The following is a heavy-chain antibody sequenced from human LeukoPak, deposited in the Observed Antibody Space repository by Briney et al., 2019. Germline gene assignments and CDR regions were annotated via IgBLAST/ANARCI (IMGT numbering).Heavy chain of an antibody. Sequence: GGSLRLSCAASGFTFSSYSMNWVRQAPGKGLEWVSYISSSSSTIYYADSVKGRFTISGDNAKNSLYLQMNSLRAEDTAVYYCARDWYCSGGSCYSRDWFDPWGQGTPVTVSS. D-gene: IGHD2-15*01. V-gene: IGHV3-48*01. J-gene: IGHJ5*02. CDR1: GFTFSSYS. CDR2: ISSSSSTI. CDR3: ARDWYCSGGSCYSRDWFDP.